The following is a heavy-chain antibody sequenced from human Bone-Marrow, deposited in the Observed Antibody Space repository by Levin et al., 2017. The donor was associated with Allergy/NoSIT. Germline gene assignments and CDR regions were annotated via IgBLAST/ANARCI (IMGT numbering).Heavy chain of an antibody. J-gene: IGHJ6*02. Sequence: PGESLKISCAASGFNVSEKFMSWVRQAPGKGLEWVSIVYRGDNIYFSDSVKGRFSVSRDNSKNTVHLQMNRLRAEDTAVYYCARYSGYDFPLWGQGTTVIVSS. V-gene: IGHV3-66*01. CDR3: ARYSGYDFPL. D-gene: IGHD5-12*01. CDR2: VYRGDNI. CDR1: GFNVSEKF.